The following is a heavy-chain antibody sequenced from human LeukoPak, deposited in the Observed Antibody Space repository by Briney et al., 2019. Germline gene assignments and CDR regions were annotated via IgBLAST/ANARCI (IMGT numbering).Heavy chain of an antibody. D-gene: IGHD3-10*01. V-gene: IGHV1-2*02. CDR2: INPNSGGT. J-gene: IGHJ4*02. Sequence: ASVKVSCKASGYTFTGYYMHWVRQAPGQGLEWMGWINPNSGGTNYAQKFQGRVTMTRDTSISTAYMELSRLRSDDTAVYYCARGEPDAYSGSGSPLDHWGQGALVTVSS. CDR3: ARGEPDAYSGSGSPLDH. CDR1: GYTFTGYY.